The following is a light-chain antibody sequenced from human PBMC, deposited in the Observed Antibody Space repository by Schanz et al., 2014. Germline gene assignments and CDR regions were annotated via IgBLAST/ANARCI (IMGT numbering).Light chain of an antibody. V-gene: IGLV2-8*01. J-gene: IGLJ2*01. Sequence: QSALTQPPSASGSPGQSVTFSCTGTSSDVGGYNYVSWYQQHPGKAPKLMIYEVSKRPSGVPDRFSGSKSGTSASLAITGLQADDEADYYCQSFDSSLSVVFGGGTKLTVL. CDR2: EVS. CDR3: QSFDSSLSVV. CDR1: SSDVGGYNY.